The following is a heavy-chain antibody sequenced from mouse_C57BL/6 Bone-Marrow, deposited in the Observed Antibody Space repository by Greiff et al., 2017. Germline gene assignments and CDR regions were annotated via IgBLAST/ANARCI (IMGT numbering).Heavy chain of an antibody. V-gene: IGHV1-85*01. Sequence: QVQLQPSGPELVKPGASVKLSCKASGYTFTSYDINWVKQRPGQGLEWIGWIYPRDGSTKYNEKFKGKATLTVDTSSSTAYMELHSLTSEDSAVYFCARFGSTGPHYWYFDVWGTGTTVTVSS. D-gene: IGHD4-1*02. J-gene: IGHJ1*03. CDR2: IYPRDGST. CDR1: GYTFTSYD. CDR3: ARFGSTGPHYWYFDV.